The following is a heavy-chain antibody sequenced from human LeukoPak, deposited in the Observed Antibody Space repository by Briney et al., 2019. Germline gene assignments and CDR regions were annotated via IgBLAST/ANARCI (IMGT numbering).Heavy chain of an antibody. D-gene: IGHD1-26*01. J-gene: IGHJ4*02. Sequence: SVKVSCKASGGTFSSHAISWVRQAPGQGLEWMGGIIPIFGTADYAQKFQGRVTMTRDTSTSTVYMELSSLRSEDTAVYYCARDSTPTYYSGTYYFEYWGQGTLVTLSS. CDR2: IIPIFGTA. V-gene: IGHV1-69*05. CDR3: ARDSTPTYYSGTYYFEY. CDR1: GGTFSSHA.